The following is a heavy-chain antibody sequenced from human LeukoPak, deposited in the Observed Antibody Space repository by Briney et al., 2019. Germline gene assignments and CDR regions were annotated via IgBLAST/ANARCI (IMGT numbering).Heavy chain of an antibody. CDR3: ARGYSSYRVDY. J-gene: IGHJ4*02. CDR1: GFTFSNYW. D-gene: IGHD6-6*01. CDR2: INSDGSTT. Sequence: GGSLRLSCAASGFTFSNYWMHWVRQAPGKGLVWVSRINSDGSTTTYADSVKGRFTISRDNAKNRLYLQMNSLRAEDTAVYYCARGYSSYRVDYWGQGTLVTVSS. V-gene: IGHV3-74*01.